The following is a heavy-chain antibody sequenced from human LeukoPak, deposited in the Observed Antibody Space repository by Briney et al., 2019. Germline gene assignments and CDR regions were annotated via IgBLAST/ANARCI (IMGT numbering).Heavy chain of an antibody. D-gene: IGHD3-10*01. CDR2: ISSSSSYI. Sequence: GGSLRLSCAASGFTFSSYSVNWVRQAPGKGLEWVSSISSSSSYIYYADSVKGRFTISRDNAKNSLYLQMNSLRAEDTAVYYCARDSSGWFGPVYYFDYWGQGTLVTVSS. CDR3: ARDSSGWFGPVYYFDY. CDR1: GFTFSSYS. J-gene: IGHJ4*02. V-gene: IGHV3-21*01.